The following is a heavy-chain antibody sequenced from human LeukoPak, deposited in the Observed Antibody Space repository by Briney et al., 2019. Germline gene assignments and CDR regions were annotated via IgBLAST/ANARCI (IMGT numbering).Heavy chain of an antibody. CDR3: ARGSDYEGGFDI. J-gene: IGHJ3*02. CDR2: INHSGST. CDR1: GGSFSGYY. D-gene: IGHD4-17*01. Sequence: SETLSLTCAVYGGSFSGYYWSWIRQPPGKGLEWIGEINHSGSTNYNPSLKSRVTISVDTSKNQFSLRLSSVTAADTAVYYCARGSDYEGGFDIWGQGTMVTVSS. V-gene: IGHV4-34*01.